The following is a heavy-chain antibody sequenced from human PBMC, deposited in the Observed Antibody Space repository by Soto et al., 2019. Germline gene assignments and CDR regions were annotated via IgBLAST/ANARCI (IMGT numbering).Heavy chain of an antibody. CDR2: IRYDGSER. CDR3: ARGHYGDGLG. J-gene: IGHJ4*02. V-gene: IGHV3-7*04. D-gene: IGHD4-17*01. CDR1: GFTFSNFW. Sequence: EVQLVESGGCLVQPGGSVRLSCAASGFTFSNFWMTWVRQPPGKGLEWVANIRYDGSERYHVDSVKGRFTISRDNAKNSLYLQMNSLRVEDTAMYYCARGHYGDGLGWGQGTLVTVSS.